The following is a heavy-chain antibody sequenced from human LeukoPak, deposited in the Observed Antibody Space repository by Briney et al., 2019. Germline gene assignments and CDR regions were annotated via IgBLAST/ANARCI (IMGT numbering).Heavy chain of an antibody. D-gene: IGHD6-13*01. Sequence: PGGSLRLSCAASAFTFSDYAMGWVRQAPGKGLEWVSVIYSGGSTYYADSVKGRFTISRDNSKNTLYLQMNSLRAEDTAVYYCARGGYSSSWYKDSYYYYGMDVWGQGTTVTVSS. CDR2: IYSGGST. V-gene: IGHV3-66*01. CDR3: ARGGYSSSWYKDSYYYYGMDV. J-gene: IGHJ6*02. CDR1: AFTFSDYA.